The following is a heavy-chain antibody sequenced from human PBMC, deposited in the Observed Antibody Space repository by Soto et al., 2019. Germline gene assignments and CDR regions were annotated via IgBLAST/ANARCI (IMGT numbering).Heavy chain of an antibody. Sequence: GESLKISCKASGYSFTSYWIVWVRQTPGKGLEWMGIIYPGDSDTRYSPSFQGQVTISADKSISTAYLQWSSLKASDTAMYYCARRTCSDGVCYPPRYWGQGTLVTVSS. CDR2: IYPGDSDT. CDR1: GYSFTSYW. V-gene: IGHV5-51*01. CDR3: ARRTCSDGVCYPPRY. J-gene: IGHJ4*02. D-gene: IGHD2-8*01.